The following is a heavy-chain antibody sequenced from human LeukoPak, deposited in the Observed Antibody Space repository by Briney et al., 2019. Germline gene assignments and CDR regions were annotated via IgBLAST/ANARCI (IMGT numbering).Heavy chain of an antibody. CDR3: ARGHYYDSSGYYSPFDY. CDR1: DGSISNYC. Sequence: SETLSLTCTVSDGSISNYCWTWIRQPPGKELEWIGYIYYSGSTKTNPSLKSRVTISVDTSKNQFSLKLSSVTAADTAVYFCARGHYYDSSGYYSPFDYWGQGTLVTVSS. J-gene: IGHJ4*02. V-gene: IGHV4-59*01. CDR2: IYYSGST. D-gene: IGHD3-22*01.